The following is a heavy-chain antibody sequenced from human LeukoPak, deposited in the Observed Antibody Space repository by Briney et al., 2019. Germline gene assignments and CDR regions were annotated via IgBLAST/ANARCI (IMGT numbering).Heavy chain of an antibody. CDR1: GFTFSGYW. CDR3: ATGGGYDTSGGYNWFDP. J-gene: IGHJ5*02. D-gene: IGHD5-12*01. V-gene: IGHV3-7*01. CDR2: IKQDDSEK. Sequence: GGSLRLSCVVSGFTFSGYWMSWVRQAPGKGLEWAANIKQDDSEKYYVDSVKGRFTISRDNSKNTLYLQMNSLRDDDTATDYCATGGGYDTSGGYNWFDPWGQGTLVTVSS.